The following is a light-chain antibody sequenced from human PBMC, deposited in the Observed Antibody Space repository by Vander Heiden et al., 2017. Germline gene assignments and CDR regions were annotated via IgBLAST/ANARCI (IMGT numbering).Light chain of an antibody. CDR1: SSYVGGYNY. Sequence: QSALTQPASVSGSPGQSITISCTGTSSYVGGYNYVSWYQQHPAKAPKLMIYDVSNRPSGVSNRFSGSKSGNTASLTISGLQAEDEADYYCSSYTRSSTWVFGGGTKLTVL. CDR3: SSYTRSSTWV. V-gene: IGLV2-14*03. CDR2: DVS. J-gene: IGLJ3*02.